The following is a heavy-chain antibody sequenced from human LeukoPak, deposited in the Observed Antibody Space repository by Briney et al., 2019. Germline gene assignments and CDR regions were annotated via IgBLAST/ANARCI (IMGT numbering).Heavy chain of an antibody. CDR1: GFTFSSYA. CDR2: ISGSGGST. CDR3: AKDVGFGELLDYFDY. D-gene: IGHD3-10*01. Sequence: GGSLRLSCAASGFTFSSYAMSWVRQAPGKGLEWVSAISGSGGSTYYADPVKGRFTISRDNSKNTLYLQMNSLRAEDTAVYYCAKDVGFGELLDYFDYWGQGTLVTVSS. V-gene: IGHV3-23*01. J-gene: IGHJ4*02.